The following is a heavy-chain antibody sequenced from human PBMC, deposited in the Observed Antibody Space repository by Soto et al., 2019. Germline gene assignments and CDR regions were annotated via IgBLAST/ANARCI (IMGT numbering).Heavy chain of an antibody. Sequence: QVQLQQWGAGLLKTSETLSLTCAVYGGSFSGYYWSWIRQPPGKGLEWIGEINHSGSTNYNPSLKSRVTISVDTSKNQFSLKLSSVTASDTAVYYCARGLVEAFDYWGQGTLVTVSS. CDR1: GGSFSGYY. CDR2: INHSGST. D-gene: IGHD6-6*01. CDR3: ARGLVEAFDY. J-gene: IGHJ4*02. V-gene: IGHV4-34*01.